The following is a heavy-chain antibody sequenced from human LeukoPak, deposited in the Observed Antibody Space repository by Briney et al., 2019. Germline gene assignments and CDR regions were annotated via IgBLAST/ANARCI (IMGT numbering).Heavy chain of an antibody. CDR2: ISGSGGST. Sequence: GGSLRLSCAASGFTFSSYAMSWVRQAPGKGLEWVSAISGSGGSTYYADSVKGRFTISRDNSKNTLYLQMNSLRAEDTAVYYCARGLRPGYYYGMDVWGQGTTVTVSS. CDR1: GFTFSSYA. J-gene: IGHJ6*02. D-gene: IGHD5/OR15-5a*01. V-gene: IGHV3-23*01. CDR3: ARGLRPGYYYGMDV.